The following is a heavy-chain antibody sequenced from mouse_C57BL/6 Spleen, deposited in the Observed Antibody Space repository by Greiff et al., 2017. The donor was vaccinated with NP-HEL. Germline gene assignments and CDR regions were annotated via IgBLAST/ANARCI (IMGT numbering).Heavy chain of an antibody. D-gene: IGHD1-1*01. CDR3: AAHYYGSSYWLFDD. CDR1: GYTFTDYY. V-gene: IGHV1-22*01. Sequence: VQLQQSGPELVKPGASVKMSCKASGYTFTDYYMHWVKQSHGKGLEWIGYINPNNGGTSYNQKFKGKATLTANKSSSTAYIKLRSLTSEDSAVYYCAAHYYGSSYWLFDDWGTGTMVTVSS. CDR2: INPNNGGT. J-gene: IGHJ1*03.